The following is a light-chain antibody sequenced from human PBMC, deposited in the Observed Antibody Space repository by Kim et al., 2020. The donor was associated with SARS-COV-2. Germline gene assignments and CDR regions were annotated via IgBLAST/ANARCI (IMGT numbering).Light chain of an antibody. V-gene: IGLV10-54*04. CDR3: SAWDSSLGAWV. CDR1: NNNVGNEG. Sequence: QAGLTQPPSVSKGLRQTATLTCTGNNNNVGNEGAAWLQQHQGHPPKLLSSRSNRRPSGISERFSASRSGNTASLTITGLQPEDEADYYCSAWDSSLGAWVFGGGTRLTVL. J-gene: IGLJ3*02. CDR2: RSN.